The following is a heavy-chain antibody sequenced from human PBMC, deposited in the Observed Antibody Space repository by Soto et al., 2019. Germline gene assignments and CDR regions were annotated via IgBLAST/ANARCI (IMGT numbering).Heavy chain of an antibody. V-gene: IGHV2-26*01. CDR2: IFSNDEK. Sequence: QVTLKESGPVLVKPTETLTLTCTVSGFSLSNARMGVSWIRQPPGKALEWLAHIFSNDEKSYSTSLKSRLTISKDTSKSQVVLTMTNMDPVDTAKYYCARMRPSYCSSTSCYVWSEEDFDYWGQGTLVTVSS. CDR3: ARMRPSYCSSTSCYVWSEEDFDY. CDR1: GFSLSNARMG. J-gene: IGHJ4*02. D-gene: IGHD2-2*01.